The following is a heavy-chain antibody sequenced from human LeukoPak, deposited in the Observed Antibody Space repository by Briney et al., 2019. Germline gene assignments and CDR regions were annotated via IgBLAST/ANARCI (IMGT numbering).Heavy chain of an antibody. Sequence: QPGGSLRVSCAASGFTFSNYLMSCVRQAPGEGRGWVANIKEDGSEKNYVGSVKGRFTISRDNAKNSLYLQMNSLRADDTAVYYCARAWGIVGGTSDYWGQGTLVTVSS. CDR3: ARAWGIVGGTSDY. D-gene: IGHD1-26*01. V-gene: IGHV3-7*05. CDR2: IKEDGSEK. J-gene: IGHJ4*02. CDR1: GFTFSNYL.